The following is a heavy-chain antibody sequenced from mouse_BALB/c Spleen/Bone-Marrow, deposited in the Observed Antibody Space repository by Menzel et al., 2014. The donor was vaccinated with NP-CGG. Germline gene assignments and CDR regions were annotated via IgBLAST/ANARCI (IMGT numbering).Heavy chain of an antibody. CDR3: ARPRIYYYGSSYLWYFDV. CDR1: GFDFSRHW. D-gene: IGHD1-1*01. CDR2: INPDSSTI. J-gene: IGHJ1*01. Sequence: EVKLQESGGGLVQPGGSLKLSCAASGFDFSRHWMSWVRQAPGKGLEWIGEINPDSSTINYTPSLKDKFIISRDNAKNTLYLQMSKVRSEDTALYYCARPRIYYYGSSYLWYFDVWGAGTTVTVSS. V-gene: IGHV4-1*02.